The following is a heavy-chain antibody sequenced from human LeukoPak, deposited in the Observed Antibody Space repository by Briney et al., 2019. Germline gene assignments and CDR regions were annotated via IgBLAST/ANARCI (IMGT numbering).Heavy chain of an antibody. J-gene: IGHJ5*02. CDR3: AKALISSSGP. CDR2: IYYSGST. CDR1: GGSVSSATYY. D-gene: IGHD2-21*01. Sequence: SETLSLTCTVSGGSVSSATYYWSWIRQPPGKGLEWIGYIYYSGSTNYNPSLKSRVTISVDTSKNQFSLKLSSVTAADTALYYCAKALISSSGPWGQGTLVTVSS. V-gene: IGHV4-61*01.